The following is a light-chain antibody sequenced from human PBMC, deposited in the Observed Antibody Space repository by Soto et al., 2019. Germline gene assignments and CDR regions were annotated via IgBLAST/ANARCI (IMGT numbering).Light chain of an antibody. J-gene: IGKJ1*01. CDR1: QSVSSSY. CDR2: GAS. Sequence: IGLTQSPGTLSLSPGERNTLSCRASQSVSSSYLAWYQQKPGQAPRLLIYGASSRATGIPDRFSGSGSGTDFTLTVSRLEPEDFAVYYCQQYGSSPRTFGQGTKVDIK. V-gene: IGKV3-20*01. CDR3: QQYGSSPRT.